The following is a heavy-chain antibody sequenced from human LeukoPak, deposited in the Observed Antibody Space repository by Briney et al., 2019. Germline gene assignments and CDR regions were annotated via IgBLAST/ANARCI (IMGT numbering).Heavy chain of an antibody. CDR2: INPRGGST. V-gene: IGHV1-46*01. CDR3: ARDREEQQLMNWFDP. D-gene: IGHD6-13*01. CDR1: GYTFTSYY. J-gene: IGHJ5*02. Sequence: GASVTVSCKASGYTFTSYYMHWVRQAPGQGLEWMGIINPRGGSTSYAQKFQGRVTMTRDTSTSTVYMELSSLRSEDTAVYYCARDREEQQLMNWFDPWGQGTLVTVSS.